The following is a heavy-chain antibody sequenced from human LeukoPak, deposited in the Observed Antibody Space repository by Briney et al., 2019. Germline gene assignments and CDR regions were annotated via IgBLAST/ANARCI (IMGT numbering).Heavy chain of an antibody. D-gene: IGHD3-10*01. CDR2: ISAYNGNT. V-gene: IGHV1-18*04. J-gene: IGHJ5*02. CDR3: ARDPSNSFAVRKGGWFDP. CDR1: GYTFTSYG. Sequence: ASVKVSCKASGYTFTSYGISWVRQAPGQGLEWMGWISAYNGNTNYAQKLQGRVTMTTDTSTSTAYMELRSLRSDDTAVYYCARDPSNSFAVRKGGWFDPWGQGTLVTVSS.